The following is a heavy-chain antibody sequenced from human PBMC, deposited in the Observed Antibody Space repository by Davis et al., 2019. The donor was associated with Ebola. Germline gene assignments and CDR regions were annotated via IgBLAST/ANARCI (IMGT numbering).Heavy chain of an antibody. Sequence: MPSETLSLTCTVSGGSISSSSYYWGWLRQPPGKGLEWIGDINHSGSSNYNPSHKSRVTISVDTSKKQFSLKLSSVTAADTAVYYCARDLWKYDFWSGYYRYYYYGMDVWGQGTTVTVSS. V-gene: IGHV4-39*07. CDR2: INHSGSS. J-gene: IGHJ6*02. CDR3: ARDLWKYDFWSGYYRYYYYGMDV. D-gene: IGHD3-3*01. CDR1: GGSISSSSYY.